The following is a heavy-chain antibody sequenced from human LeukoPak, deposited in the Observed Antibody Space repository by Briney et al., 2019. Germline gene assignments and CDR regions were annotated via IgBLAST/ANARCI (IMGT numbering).Heavy chain of an antibody. Sequence: PSETLSLTCTVSGGSISSSSYSWGWIRQPPGKGLEWIGSIYYSGSTYYNPSLKSRVTISVDTSKNQFSLKLSSVTAADTAVYYCARGLGYSYGFDYWGQGTLVTVSS. CDR2: IYYSGST. J-gene: IGHJ4*02. CDR1: GGSISSSSYS. V-gene: IGHV4-39*07. D-gene: IGHD5-18*01. CDR3: ARGLGYSYGFDY.